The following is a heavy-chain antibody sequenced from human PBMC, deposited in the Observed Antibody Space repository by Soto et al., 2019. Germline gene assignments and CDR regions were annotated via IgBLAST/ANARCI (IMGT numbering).Heavy chain of an antibody. CDR3: AKDQTGYVQDGMDV. J-gene: IGHJ6*02. D-gene: IGHD3-16*01. V-gene: IGHV3-23*01. CDR2: ISGSGGST. CDR1: GFTFSSYA. Sequence: PGGSLRLSGAASGFTFSSYAMSWVRQTPGKGLEWVSAISGSGGSTYYADSVKGRFTISRDNSKNTLYLQMNSLRAEDTAVYYCAKDQTGYVQDGMDVWGQGTTVTVSS.